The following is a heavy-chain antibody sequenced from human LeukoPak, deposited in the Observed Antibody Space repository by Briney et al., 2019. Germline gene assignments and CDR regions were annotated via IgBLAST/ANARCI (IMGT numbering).Heavy chain of an antibody. J-gene: IGHJ4*02. CDR1: GYTFTGYY. CDR2: ISAYNGNT. V-gene: IGHV1-18*04. CDR3: ARDTPPDSLVY. Sequence: RASVKVSCKASGYTFTGYYMHWVRQAPGQGLEWMGWISAYNGNTNYAQKLQGRVTMTTDTSTSTAYMELRSLRSDDTAVYYCARDTPPDSLVYWGQGTLVTVSS. D-gene: IGHD1-14*01.